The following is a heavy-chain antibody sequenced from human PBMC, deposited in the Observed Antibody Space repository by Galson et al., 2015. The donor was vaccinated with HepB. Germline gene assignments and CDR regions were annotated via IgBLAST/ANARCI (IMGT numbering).Heavy chain of an antibody. D-gene: IGHD2-2*01. CDR1: GYTFTSYG. V-gene: IGHV1-18*04. Sequence: SVKVSCKASGYTFTSYGISWVRQAPGQGLEWMGWISAYNGNTNYAQKLQGRVTMTTDTSTSTAYMELRSLRSDDTAVYYCARLGYCSSTSCYGNWFDPWGQGTLVTVSS. CDR3: ARLGYCSSTSCYGNWFDP. J-gene: IGHJ5*02. CDR2: ISAYNGNT.